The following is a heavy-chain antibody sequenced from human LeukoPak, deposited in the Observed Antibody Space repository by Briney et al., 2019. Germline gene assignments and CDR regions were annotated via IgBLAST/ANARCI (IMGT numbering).Heavy chain of an antibody. CDR1: GFTFSSHW. J-gene: IGHJ4*02. D-gene: IGHD3-9*01. CDR2: INQDGSQR. V-gene: IGHV3-7*01. CDR3: ARDGFDAGIYFDY. Sequence: GSLRLSCAVSGFTFSSHWMSWVRQAPGKGLEWVANINQDGSQRYYVDSAKGRFTISRDNAKNSLYLQMDSLRVEDTALYYCARDGFDAGIYFDYWGQGALVTVSS.